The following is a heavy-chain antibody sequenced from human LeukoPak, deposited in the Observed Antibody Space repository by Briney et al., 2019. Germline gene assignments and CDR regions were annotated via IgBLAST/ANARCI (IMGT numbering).Heavy chain of an antibody. CDR3: ARWGLVVPAAMPFDY. CDR2: ISSSSSYI. V-gene: IGHV3-21*01. D-gene: IGHD2-2*01. CDR1: GFTFSSYS. Sequence: GGSLRLSCAASGFTFSSYSMNWVRQAPGKGLEWVSSISSSSSYIYYADSVKGRFTISRDNAKNSLYLQMNSLRAEDTAVYYCARWGLVVPAAMPFDYWGQGTLVTVSS. J-gene: IGHJ4*02.